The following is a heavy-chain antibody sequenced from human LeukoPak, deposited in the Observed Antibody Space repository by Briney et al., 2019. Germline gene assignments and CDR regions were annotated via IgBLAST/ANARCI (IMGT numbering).Heavy chain of an antibody. CDR2: VSLDGIT. CDR1: GDSISDDSVNKNNW. CDR3: ARDSSAPRSYFALDV. J-gene: IGHJ6*01. Sequence: SETLSLTCVFSGDSISDDSVNKNNWLNWVRQAPGKGLEWIGDVSLDGITNYNPSLLGRVTISLDKSAKQVSLRLTSVTAADTAIYYCARDSSAPRSYFALDVWGQGTAVTVSS. D-gene: IGHD6-19*01. V-gene: IGHV4-4*02.